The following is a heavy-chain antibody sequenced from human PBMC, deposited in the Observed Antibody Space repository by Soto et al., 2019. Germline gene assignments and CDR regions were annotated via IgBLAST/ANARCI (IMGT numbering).Heavy chain of an antibody. D-gene: IGHD3-10*01. J-gene: IGHJ4*02. CDR3: ARVPTGRGDYDY. Sequence: QVQLVQSGAEVKKPGASVKVSCKPSGYTFNTYFLHWVREAPGQGLEWMGIINPSDGSTTYAQSFQGRVTMTRDTSTSTAYMELSRLRSEDTAVYYCARVPTGRGDYDYWGQGTLVTVSS. CDR2: INPSDGST. CDR1: GYTFNTYF. V-gene: IGHV1-46*02.